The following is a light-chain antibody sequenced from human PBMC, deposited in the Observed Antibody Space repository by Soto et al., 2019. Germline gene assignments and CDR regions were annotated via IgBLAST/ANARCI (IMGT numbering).Light chain of an antibody. CDR3: QSYGSSPSANFV. CDR2: GND. J-gene: IGLJ1*01. CDR1: SSNIGAGYD. Sequence: QSVLTQPPSVSGAPGQRVTISRTGSSSNIGAGYDVHWYQQLPGKAPKLLIYGNDNRPSGVPERFPGSKSGTSASLAITGLRADDEADYYCQSYGSSPSANFVFGTGTKVTVL. V-gene: IGLV1-40*01.